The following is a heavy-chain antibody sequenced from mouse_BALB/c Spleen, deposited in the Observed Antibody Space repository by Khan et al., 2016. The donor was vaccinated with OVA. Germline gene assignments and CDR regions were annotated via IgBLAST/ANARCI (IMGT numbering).Heavy chain of an antibody. J-gene: IGHJ1*01. CDR1: GYAFTNYW. Sequence: QVQLQQSGTELVRPGTSVKISCKAAGYAFTNYWLGWVKQRPGHGLEWIGNIYPGSGHTYYNEKFKVKATLTADKSSSTAYMQLSSLTSEDSAVXFWVRSGGYSYYWYVDVWGAGTTVTISS. CDR3: VRSGGYSYYWYVDV. V-gene: IGHV1-63*02. D-gene: IGHD2-3*01. CDR2: IYPGSGHT.